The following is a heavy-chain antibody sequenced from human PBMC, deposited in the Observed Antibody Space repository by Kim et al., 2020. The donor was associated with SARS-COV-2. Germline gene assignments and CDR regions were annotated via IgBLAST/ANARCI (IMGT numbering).Heavy chain of an antibody. CDR2: IYPGDSDT. Sequence: GESLKISCKGSGYSFTSYWIGWVRQMPGKGLEWMGIIYPGDSDTRYSPSFQGQVTISADKSISTAYLQWSSLKASDTAMYYCARQGGIAAAGTYYYYGMDVWSQGTTVTVSS. J-gene: IGHJ6*02. D-gene: IGHD6-13*01. CDR3: ARQGGIAAAGTYYYYGMDV. V-gene: IGHV5-51*01. CDR1: GYSFTSYW.